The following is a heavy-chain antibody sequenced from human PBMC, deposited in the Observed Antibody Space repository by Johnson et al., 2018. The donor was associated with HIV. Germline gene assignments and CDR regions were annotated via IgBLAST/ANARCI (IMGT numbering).Heavy chain of an antibody. Sequence: MLLVESGGGVVQPGRSLRLSCAASGFTFSGSAMHWVRQASGKGLEWVGRIRSKANSYATAYAASVKGRFTISRDDSKNTAYLQMNSLKTEDTTVDYCTRPSSLGYPRAFDIWGQGTMVTVSS. CDR3: TRPSSLGYPRAFDI. V-gene: IGHV3-73*01. J-gene: IGHJ3*02. D-gene: IGHD6-6*01. CDR2: IRSKANSYAT. CDR1: GFTFSGSA.